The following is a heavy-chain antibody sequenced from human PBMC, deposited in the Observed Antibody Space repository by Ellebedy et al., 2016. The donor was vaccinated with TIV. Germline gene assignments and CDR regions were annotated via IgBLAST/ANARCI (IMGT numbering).Heavy chain of an antibody. V-gene: IGHV3-49*03. D-gene: IGHD1-26*01. Sequence: GESLKISCAASGFTFSSYAMSWFRQAPGKGLEWVGFIRSKAYGGTTEYAASVKGRFTISRDDSKSIAYLQMNSLKTEDTAVYYCTTLRGSYYYFDYWGQGTLVTVSS. CDR1: GFTFSSYA. CDR2: IRSKAYGGTT. J-gene: IGHJ4*02. CDR3: TTLRGSYYYFDY.